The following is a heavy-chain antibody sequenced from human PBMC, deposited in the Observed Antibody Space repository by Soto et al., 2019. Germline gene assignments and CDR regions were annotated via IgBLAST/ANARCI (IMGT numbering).Heavy chain of an antibody. Sequence: QVQLVQSGAEVKKPGASVKVSCKASGYSFTSYYMHWVRQAPGQGLEWMGLISPSGFSTRFAQRFQGRVTMTNDTSTSTFYMDLSSLTSEDTAVYYCAREAVAFDYWGQGTLVTVSS. D-gene: IGHD6-19*01. CDR2: ISPSGFST. CDR3: AREAVAFDY. J-gene: IGHJ4*02. CDR1: GYSFTSYY. V-gene: IGHV1-46*01.